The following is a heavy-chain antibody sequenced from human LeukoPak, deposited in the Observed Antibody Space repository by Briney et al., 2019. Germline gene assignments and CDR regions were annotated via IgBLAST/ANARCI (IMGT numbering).Heavy chain of an antibody. CDR3: ARGKLSMIRGVNWFDP. J-gene: IGHJ5*02. Sequence: GASVKVSCKASGYTFTINDINRVRQATGQGLAWMGWMNPNRGNTGYAQKFQGRVTMTRNTSINTAYMELSSLRSEDTAVYYCARGKLSMIRGVNWFDPWGQGTLVTVSS. V-gene: IGHV1-8*01. CDR2: MNPNRGNT. CDR1: GYTFTIND. D-gene: IGHD3-10*01.